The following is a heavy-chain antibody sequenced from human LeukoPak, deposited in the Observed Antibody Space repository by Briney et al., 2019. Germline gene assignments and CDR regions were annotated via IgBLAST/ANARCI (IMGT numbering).Heavy chain of an antibody. CDR2: SDPEDGER. CDR1: GKTLSDLS. D-gene: IGHD5-18*01. CDR3: VTGFTTMAVDYFDY. J-gene: IGHJ4*02. Sequence: ASVKVSCKVSGKTLSDLSIHWLRQPPGKGLEWLGGSDPEDGERIYAQMFQGRVTMTEDTSIDTAYMELSSLISEDTAVYYCVTGFTTMAVDYFDYWGQGTLVTVSP. V-gene: IGHV1-24*01.